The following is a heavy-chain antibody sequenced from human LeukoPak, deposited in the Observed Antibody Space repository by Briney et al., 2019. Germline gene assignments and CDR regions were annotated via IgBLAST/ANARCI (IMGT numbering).Heavy chain of an antibody. D-gene: IGHD6-19*01. V-gene: IGHV3-30*02. CDR1: GFTHSSYG. Sequence: PGGSLRLSCAASGFTHSSYGMHWVRQAPGKGLEWVAFIRYDGSNKYYADSVKGRFTISRDNSKNTLYLQMNSLRAEDTAVYYCAKDTLDRIAVAGTLDYWGQGTLVTVSS. CDR3: AKDTLDRIAVAGTLDY. J-gene: IGHJ4*02. CDR2: IRYDGSNK.